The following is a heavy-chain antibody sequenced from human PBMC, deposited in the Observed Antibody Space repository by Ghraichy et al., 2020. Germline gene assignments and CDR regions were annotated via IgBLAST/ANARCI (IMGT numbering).Heavy chain of an antibody. D-gene: IGHD3-9*01. V-gene: IGHV1-2*02. CDR2: INPNNGGT. CDR3: GRDHDILRGLGLTEAY. CDR1: GYTFTGHY. J-gene: IGHJ4*02. Sequence: ASVKVSCKTSGYTFTGHYMHWVRQAPGQGLEWMGWINPNNGGTNYAQKFQGRVTMTRDTSISTAYMELSSLTSDDMAVYYCGRDHDILRGLGLTEAYWGQGTLVTVSS.